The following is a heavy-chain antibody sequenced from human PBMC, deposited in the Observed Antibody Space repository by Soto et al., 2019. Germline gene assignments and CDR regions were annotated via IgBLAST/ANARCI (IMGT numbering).Heavy chain of an antibody. CDR1: GGSISSSSYY. J-gene: IGHJ4*02. D-gene: IGHD2-21*01. CDR2: IYYSGST. V-gene: IGHV4-39*01. Sequence: SETLSLTCTVSGGSISSSSYYWGWIRQPPGKGLEWIGTIYYSGSTYYNPSLKSRVTISVDTSKNQFSLKLSSVTAADTAVYYCARVWGYYFDYWGQGTLVTAPQ. CDR3: ARVWGYYFDY.